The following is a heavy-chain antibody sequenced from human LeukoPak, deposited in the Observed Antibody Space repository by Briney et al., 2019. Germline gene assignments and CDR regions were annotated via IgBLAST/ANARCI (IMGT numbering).Heavy chain of an antibody. CDR2: IGSSGGST. CDR1: GFTFSSFS. CDR3: AKEAFNWLRSHYYGVDV. D-gene: IGHD5-12*01. J-gene: IGHJ6*02. V-gene: IGHV3-23*01. Sequence: PGGSLRLSCAASGFTFSSFSMIWVRQAPGKGLEWVSGIGSSGGSTYYADSVKGRFTISRDNSKSTLYLQVNSLRAEDTAVYYCAKEAFNWLRSHYYGVDVWGQGTTVTVSS.